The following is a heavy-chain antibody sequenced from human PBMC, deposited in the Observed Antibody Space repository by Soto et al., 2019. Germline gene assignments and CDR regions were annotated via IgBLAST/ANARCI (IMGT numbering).Heavy chain of an antibody. CDR3: ARGKATVTLDY. Sequence: QVQLVESGGGVVQPGRSLRLSCAASGFTFSSYAMHWVRQAPGMGVERVAVISYDGSNKYYADSVKGRFTISRDNSKNTLYLQMNSLRAEDTAVYYCARGKATVTLDYWGQGTLVTVSS. CDR1: GFTFSSYA. CDR2: ISYDGSNK. J-gene: IGHJ4*02. V-gene: IGHV3-30-3*01. D-gene: IGHD4-17*01.